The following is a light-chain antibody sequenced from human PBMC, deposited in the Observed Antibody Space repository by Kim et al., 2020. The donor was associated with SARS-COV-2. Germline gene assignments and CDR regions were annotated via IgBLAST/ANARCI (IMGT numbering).Light chain of an antibody. Sequence: PGESATRSCRASQSISSEFLAWYQRISGQPPRLLIFGASNRAAGIPDRFSGGGSGTDFTLTITRLEPADSAVYYCQQYTTSPPAYTFGQGTKLEI. CDR2: GAS. J-gene: IGKJ2*01. CDR1: QSISSEF. V-gene: IGKV3-20*01. CDR3: QQYTTSPPAYT.